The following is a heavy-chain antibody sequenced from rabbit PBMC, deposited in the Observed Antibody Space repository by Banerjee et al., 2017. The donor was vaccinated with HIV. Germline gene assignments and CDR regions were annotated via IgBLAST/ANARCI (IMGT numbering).Heavy chain of an antibody. D-gene: IGHD7-1*01. CDR2: IYAGSSGST. CDR3: ARGDGAYAGYDGL. CDR1: GIDFSSSFW. Sequence: QEQLVESGGGLVTLGGSLKLTCKASGIDFSSSFWISWVRQTPGKGLEWIGCIYAGSSGSTYYASWAKGRFTISKTSSTTVTLQMTSLTAADTATYFCARGDGAYAGYDGLWGQGTLVTVS. V-gene: IGHV1S45*01. J-gene: IGHJ3*01.